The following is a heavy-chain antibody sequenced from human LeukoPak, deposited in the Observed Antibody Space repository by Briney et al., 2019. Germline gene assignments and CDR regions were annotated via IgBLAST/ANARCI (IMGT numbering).Heavy chain of an antibody. CDR1: GYTFTGYY. CDR3: GGVYCDILTGYYTDY. D-gene: IGHD3-9*01. CDR2: INPNSSGT. Sequence: ASVKVSCKASGYTFTGYYMHWVRQAPGQGLEWMGWINPNSSGTNYAQKFHGRVTKTRDTSINTAYMELSRLRADYTAGYYCGGVYCDILTGYYTDYWGQGTLVTVSS. V-gene: IGHV1-2*02. J-gene: IGHJ4*02.